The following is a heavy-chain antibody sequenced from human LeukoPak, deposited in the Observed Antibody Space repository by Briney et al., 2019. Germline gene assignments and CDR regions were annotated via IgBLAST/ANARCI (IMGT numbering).Heavy chain of an antibody. V-gene: IGHV4-61*02. Sequence: SETLSLTCTVSGGSISSGSYYWSWIRQPAGKGLEWIGRIYTSGSTNYNPSLKSRVTISVDTSKNQFSLKLSSVTAADTAVYYCASQLYCSSTSCHNGWFDPWGQGTLVTVSS. CDR3: ASQLYCSSTSCHNGWFDP. J-gene: IGHJ5*02. CDR2: IYTSGST. CDR1: GGSISSGSYY. D-gene: IGHD2-2*02.